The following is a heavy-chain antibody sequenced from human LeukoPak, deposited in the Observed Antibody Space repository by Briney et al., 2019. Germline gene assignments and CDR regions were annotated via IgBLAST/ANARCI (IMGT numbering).Heavy chain of an antibody. D-gene: IGHD3-16*02. J-gene: IGHJ4*02. CDR3: ARDFEITFGGVIVNYFDY. CDR2: INPNSGGT. Sequence: ASVKVSCKASGYTFTGYDMHWVRQAPGQGLEWMGWINPNSGGTNYAQKFQGRVTMTRDTSISTAYMELSRLRSDDTAVYYCARDFEITFGGVIVNYFDYWGQGTLVTVSS. V-gene: IGHV1-2*02. CDR1: GYTFTGYD.